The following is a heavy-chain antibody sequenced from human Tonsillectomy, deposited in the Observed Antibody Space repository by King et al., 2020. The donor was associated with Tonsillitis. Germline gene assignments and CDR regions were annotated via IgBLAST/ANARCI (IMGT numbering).Heavy chain of an antibody. CDR2: IFSSGST. CDR1: GGSINNGNYY. V-gene: IGHV4-61*02. J-gene: IGHJ4*02. D-gene: IGHD4-17*01. CDR3: ARTSLSDYGDYRDFDY. Sequence: VQLQESGPGLVKPSQTLSLTCTVSGGSINNGNYYWSWIRQPAGKGLEWIGRIFSSGSTKDNPSLKSRGTMSGDTSTHQFSLKLSSVSAADAAVYYCARTSLSDYGDYRDFDYWGQGTLVTVSS.